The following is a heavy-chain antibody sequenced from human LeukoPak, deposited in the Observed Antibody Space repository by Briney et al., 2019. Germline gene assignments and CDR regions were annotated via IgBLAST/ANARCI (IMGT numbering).Heavy chain of an antibody. CDR1: GFTFSSYW. J-gene: IGHJ4*02. V-gene: IGHV3-74*01. CDR2: INSDGSIT. CDR3: VRENHGSFDY. Sequence: GGSLRLSCAASGFTFSSYWMHWVRQAPGKGLVWVSRINSDGSITTYADSVRGRFTISRDNAKSTLYLQMNSLRAEDTAVYYCVRENHGSFDYWGQGSLVTVSS. D-gene: IGHD1-14*01.